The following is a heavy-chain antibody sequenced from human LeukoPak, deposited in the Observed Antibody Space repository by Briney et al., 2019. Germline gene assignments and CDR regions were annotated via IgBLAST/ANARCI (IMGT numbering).Heavy chain of an antibody. J-gene: IGHJ5*02. CDR1: GFTFSSYA. D-gene: IGHD2-21*02. V-gene: IGHV3-23*01. CDR2: ISGSGGST. CDR3: ARGSSGRLLSSWFDP. Sequence: GGSLRLSCAASGFTFSSYAMSWVRQAPGKGLEWVSAISGSGGSTYYADSVKGRFTISRDNSKNTLYLQMNSLRVEDTAIYYCARGSSGRLLSSWFDPWGQGTLVTVSS.